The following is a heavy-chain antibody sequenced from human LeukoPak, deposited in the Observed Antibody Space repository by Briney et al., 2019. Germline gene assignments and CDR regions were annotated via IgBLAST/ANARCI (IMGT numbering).Heavy chain of an antibody. CDR2: ISGSGGST. D-gene: IGHD5-12*01. CDR1: EFTFSSYA. V-gene: IGHV3-23*01. CDR3: AKEVNSGSPSTWKTDAFDI. J-gene: IGHJ3*02. Sequence: GGSLRLSCAASEFTFSSYAMSWVRQAPGKGLEWAPAISGSGGSTYYADSVKGRFTISRDNSKNTLYLQMNSLRAEDTAVYYCAKEVNSGSPSTWKTDAFDIWGQGTMVTVSS.